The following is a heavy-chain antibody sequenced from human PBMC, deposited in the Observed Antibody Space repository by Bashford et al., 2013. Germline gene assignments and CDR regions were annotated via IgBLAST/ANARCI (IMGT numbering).Heavy chain of an antibody. Sequence: SETLSLTCTVSGGSVSSGGYYWSWIRHLPGRGLEFIASIFYSGASYYNPSLKSRATISLDTSNNQFSLKLGSVTAADTAVYYCARESRLRGDPAVGYWGQGTLVTVSS. CDR3: ARESRLRGDPAVGY. V-gene: IGHV4-31*03. CDR2: IFYSGAS. CDR1: GGSVSSGGYY. D-gene: IGHD4-17*01. J-gene: IGHJ4*02.